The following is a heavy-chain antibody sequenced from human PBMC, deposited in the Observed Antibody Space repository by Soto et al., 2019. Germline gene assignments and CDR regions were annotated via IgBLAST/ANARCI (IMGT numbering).Heavy chain of an antibody. CDR2: IYYSGST. CDR1: GGSISSYY. J-gene: IGHJ3*02. Sequence: SETLSLTCTVSGGSISSYYWSWIRQPPGKGLEWIGYIYYSGSTNYNPSLKSRVTISVDTSKNQFSLKLSSVTAADTAVYYCARESRVVPAAIPPGNDAFDIWGQGTMVTVSS. D-gene: IGHD2-2*02. V-gene: IGHV4-59*01. CDR3: ARESRVVPAAIPPGNDAFDI.